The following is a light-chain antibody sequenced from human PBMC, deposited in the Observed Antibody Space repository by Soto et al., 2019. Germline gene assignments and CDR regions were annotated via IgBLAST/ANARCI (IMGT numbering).Light chain of an antibody. V-gene: IGKV3-11*01. CDR3: QQRSSWPREYT. Sequence: EIVLTQSPATLSLSPGDRATLSCSASQSVSSYLAWYQQKPGQAPRLLIYDASNRATGIPARFSGSGSGTDFTLTISSLEPEDFAVYYCQQRSSWPREYTFRQGTKLEIK. J-gene: IGKJ2*01. CDR1: QSVSSY. CDR2: DAS.